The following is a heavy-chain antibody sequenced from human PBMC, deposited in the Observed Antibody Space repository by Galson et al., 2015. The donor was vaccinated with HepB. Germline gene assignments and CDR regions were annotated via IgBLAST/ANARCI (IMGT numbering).Heavy chain of an antibody. V-gene: IGHV4-39*07. CDR3: VRDFRYDYWNGRYPRGYFDS. J-gene: IGHJ4*02. CDR2: FSYTGST. Sequence: SETLSLTCSVTGASIRSSDYYWGWGWIRQPPGKGLEWIGTFSYTGSTNDTPSLNSRVTVSLDTSNNQFSLNLSSVTAADTAVYYCVRDFRYDYWNGRYPRGYFDSWGQGILVTVSS. CDR1: GASIRSSDYY. D-gene: IGHD3-3*01.